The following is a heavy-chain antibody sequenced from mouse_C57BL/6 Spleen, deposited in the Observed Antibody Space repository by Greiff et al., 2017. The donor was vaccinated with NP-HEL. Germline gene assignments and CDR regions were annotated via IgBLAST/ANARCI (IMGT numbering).Heavy chain of an antibody. J-gene: IGHJ4*01. Sequence: EVMLVESGGGLVKPGGSLKLSCAASGFTFSDYGMHWVRQAPEKGLEWVAYISSGSSTIYYADTVKGRFTISRDNAKNTLFLQMTSLRSEDTAMYYCARSIYYGSSYYAMDYWGQGTSVTVSS. D-gene: IGHD1-1*01. V-gene: IGHV5-17*01. CDR1: GFTFSDYG. CDR2: ISSGSSTI. CDR3: ARSIYYGSSYYAMDY.